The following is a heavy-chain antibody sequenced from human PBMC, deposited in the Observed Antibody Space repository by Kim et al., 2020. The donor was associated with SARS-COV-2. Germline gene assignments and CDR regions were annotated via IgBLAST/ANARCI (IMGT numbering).Heavy chain of an antibody. Sequence: SETLSLTCNVSGASIITSFWTWIRQPPGKGLEWIGYISHSGMIKYSPSLKGRVTISGDASKNQVSLTLTAVTAADTAVYYCARDTTNHLRLAFDPWGQGTLVTVSS. CDR3: ARDTTNHLRLAFDP. D-gene: IGHD3-16*01. J-gene: IGHJ5*02. V-gene: IGHV4-59*13. CDR1: GASIITSF. CDR2: ISHSGMI.